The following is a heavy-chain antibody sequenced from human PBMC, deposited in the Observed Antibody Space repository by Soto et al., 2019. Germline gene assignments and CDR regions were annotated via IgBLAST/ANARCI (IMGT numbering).Heavy chain of an antibody. Sequence: PGGSLRLSCTASGFTFGDFAMTWVRQAPGKGLEWVGFIRSKPYGGTTEYAASVKDRFTISRDDSTSIAYLQMNSLKTEDTAVYYCAREFSGSYPDYWGQGTLVTVS. CDR2: IRSKPYGGTT. CDR3: AREFSGSYPDY. CDR1: GFTFGDFA. J-gene: IGHJ4*02. V-gene: IGHV3-49*04. D-gene: IGHD1-26*01.